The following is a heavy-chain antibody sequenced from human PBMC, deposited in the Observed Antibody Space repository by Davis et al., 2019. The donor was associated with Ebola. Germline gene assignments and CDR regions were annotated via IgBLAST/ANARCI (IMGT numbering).Heavy chain of an antibody. Sequence: GGSLRLSCAASGFTFSIYDMHWVRQAPGKGLEWMALIRYDGSTQFYVDSVKGRFTTSRDNSKNTLYLQMNSLRVEDTAIYFCAKSFGPRDRNYYGLDVWGRGTTVIVSS. CDR3: AKSFGPRDRNYYGLDV. CDR1: GFTFSIYD. J-gene: IGHJ6*02. V-gene: IGHV3-30*02. CDR2: IRYDGSTQ. D-gene: IGHD3-16*01.